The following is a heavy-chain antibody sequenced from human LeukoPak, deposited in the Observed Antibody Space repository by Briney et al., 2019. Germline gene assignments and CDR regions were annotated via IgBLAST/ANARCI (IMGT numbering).Heavy chain of an antibody. D-gene: IGHD3-10*01. J-gene: IGHJ4*02. CDR2: IGTAGDT. Sequence: GGSLRLSCAAPGFTFSSYHMHWVRQATGKGLEWVSGIGTAGDTYYAGSVKGRFTISRGNAKNSFYLQMNSLRPGDTAVYYCARVSGSGSYYYDFWGQGILVTVSS. CDR1: GFTFSSYH. CDR3: ARVSGSGSYYYDF. V-gene: IGHV3-13*04.